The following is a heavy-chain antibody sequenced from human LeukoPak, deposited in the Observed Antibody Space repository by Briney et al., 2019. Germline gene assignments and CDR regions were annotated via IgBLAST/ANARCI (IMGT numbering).Heavy chain of an antibody. CDR2: IYPGDSDT. V-gene: IGHV5-51*01. Sequence: GESLKISCKGSGYSFTSYWIGWVRQMPGKGLEWMGIIYPGDSDTRYSPSFQGQVTISADKSISTAYLQWSSLKASDTAMYYCARRGYCSSTSCYAIDYWGQGTLVTVSS. J-gene: IGHJ4*02. CDR1: GYSFTSYW. D-gene: IGHD2-2*01. CDR3: ARRGYCSSTSCYAIDY.